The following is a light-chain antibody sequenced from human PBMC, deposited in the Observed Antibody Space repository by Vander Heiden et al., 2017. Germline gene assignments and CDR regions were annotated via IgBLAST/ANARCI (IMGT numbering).Light chain of an antibody. Sequence: QSALTQPASVSGSPGQSITLPCTATSSDVGGYNYVSWYQQQPGKAPKLMIYDVSNRPSGVSKRFSGSKSGNTASLTISGLQAEDEADYYCSSYTSSSTLVFGGGTKLTVL. J-gene: IGLJ2*01. V-gene: IGLV2-14*01. CDR2: DVS. CDR1: SSDVGGYNY. CDR3: SSYTSSSTLV.